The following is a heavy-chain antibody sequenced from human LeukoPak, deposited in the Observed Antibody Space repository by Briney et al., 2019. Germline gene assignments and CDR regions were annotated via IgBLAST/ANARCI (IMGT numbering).Heavy chain of an antibody. J-gene: IGHJ3*02. CDR1: GYTFTSYA. CDR3: ARARRYCSSTSCYRASDAFDI. CDR2: INAGNGNT. D-gene: IGHD2-2*01. V-gene: IGHV1-3*03. Sequence: GASVKVSCKASGYTFTSYAMHWVRQAPGQRLEWMGWINAGNGNTKYSQEFQGRVTITRDTSASTAYMELSSLRSEDTAVYYCARARRYCSSTSCYRASDAFDIWGQGTMVTVSS.